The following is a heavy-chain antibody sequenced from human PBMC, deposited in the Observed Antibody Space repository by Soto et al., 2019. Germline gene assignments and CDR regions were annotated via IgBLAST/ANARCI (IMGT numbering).Heavy chain of an antibody. V-gene: IGHV4-30-2*01. CDR2: IYHSGST. CDR3: ARVGVGATTPYFDY. D-gene: IGHD1-26*01. J-gene: IGHJ4*02. Sequence: QLQLQESGSGLVKPSQTLSLTCAVSGGSISSGGYSWSWIRQPPGKGLEWIGYIYHSGSTYYNPSLKSRVTISVDRSKNQVSLKLSSVTAADTAVYYCARVGVGATTPYFDYWGQGTLVTVSS. CDR1: GGSISSGGYS.